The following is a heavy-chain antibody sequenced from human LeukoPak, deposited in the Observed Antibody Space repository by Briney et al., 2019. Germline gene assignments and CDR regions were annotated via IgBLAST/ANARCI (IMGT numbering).Heavy chain of an antibody. J-gene: IGHJ4*02. CDR2: ISYDGSNK. CDR1: GFTFSSYA. V-gene: IGHV3-30-3*01. D-gene: IGHD6-19*01. Sequence: GGSLRLSCAASGFTFSSYAMRWVRQAPGKGLEWVAVISYDGSNKYYADSVKGRFTISRDNSKNTLYLQMNSLRAEDTAVYYCARLSSSGWYYFDYWGQGTLVTVSS. CDR3: ARLSSSGWYYFDY.